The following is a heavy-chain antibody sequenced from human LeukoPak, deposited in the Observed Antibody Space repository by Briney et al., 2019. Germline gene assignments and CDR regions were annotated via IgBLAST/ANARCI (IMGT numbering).Heavy chain of an antibody. D-gene: IGHD1-1*01. J-gene: IGHJ3*02. CDR1: GFSFDDYG. V-gene: IGHV3-20*04. CDR2: INWNGGSI. Sequence: PGGSLRLSCAASGFSFDDYGMSWVRQVPGKGLEWVSGINWNGGSIGYVDSVKGRFTSSRDNAKNSLYLQMNSLRAEDTALYYCARGRSGRHVFDIWGQGTMVTVSS. CDR3: ARGRSGRHVFDI.